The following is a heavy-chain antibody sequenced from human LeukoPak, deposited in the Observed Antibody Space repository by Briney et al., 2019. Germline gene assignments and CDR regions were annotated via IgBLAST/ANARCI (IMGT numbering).Heavy chain of an antibody. V-gene: IGHV3-30*18. CDR1: GFTFSSYG. Sequence: PGRSLRLSCAASGFTFSSYGMYWVRQAPGKGLEWVAVISYDGSNKYYADSVKGRFTISRDNSKNTLYLQMNSLRAEDTAVYYCAKDHSAASSDYWGQGTLVTVSS. CDR2: ISYDGSNK. D-gene: IGHD2-15*01. CDR3: AKDHSAASSDY. J-gene: IGHJ4*02.